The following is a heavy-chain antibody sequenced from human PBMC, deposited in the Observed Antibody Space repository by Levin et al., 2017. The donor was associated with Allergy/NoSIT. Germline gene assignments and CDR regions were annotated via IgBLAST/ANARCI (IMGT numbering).Heavy chain of an antibody. V-gene: IGHV3-49*03. Sequence: PGGSLRLSCATSGFTFGDYAMNWFRQAPGKELEWVGFIRSKAYGGTSEYAASVKSRFSISRDDSKSIAYLQMNSLKTEDTAVYFCSRDHFRPGDYFDYWGQGTLVTVSS. D-gene: IGHD3-3*02. CDR2: IRSKAYGGTS. CDR1: GFTFGDYA. CDR3: SRDHFRPGDYFDY. J-gene: IGHJ4*02.